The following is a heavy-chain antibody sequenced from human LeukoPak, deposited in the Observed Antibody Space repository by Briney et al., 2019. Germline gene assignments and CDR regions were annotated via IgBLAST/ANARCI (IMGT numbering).Heavy chain of an antibody. CDR1: GFTFNSHA. Sequence: GGSLRLSCAASGFTFNSHAMSWVRQAPGKGLEWVAFIRYDGSNKYYADSVKGRFTISRDNSKNTLYLQMNSLRAEDTAVYYCAKDYRVATRNNWFDPWGQGTLVTVSS. D-gene: IGHD5-12*01. V-gene: IGHV3-30*02. CDR2: IRYDGSNK. CDR3: AKDYRVATRNNWFDP. J-gene: IGHJ5*02.